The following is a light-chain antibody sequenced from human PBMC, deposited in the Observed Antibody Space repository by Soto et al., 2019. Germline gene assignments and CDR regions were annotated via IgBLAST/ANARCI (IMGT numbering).Light chain of an antibody. CDR3: CSYAGSSTHVV. J-gene: IGLJ2*01. CDR2: EGS. V-gene: IGLV2-23*01. Sequence: QSTLTQPGSLSGSPGQSITISCTGTSSDVGSYNLVSWYQQHPGKAPRLMIYEGSKRPSGVSNRFSGSKSGNTASLTISGLQAEDEADYYCCSYAGSSTHVVFGGGTKVTVL. CDR1: SSDVGSYNL.